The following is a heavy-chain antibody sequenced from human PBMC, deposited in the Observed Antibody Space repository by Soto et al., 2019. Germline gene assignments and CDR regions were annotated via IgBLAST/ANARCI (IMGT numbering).Heavy chain of an antibody. CDR2: ISWNHGGI. J-gene: IGHJ4*02. Sequence: PGGSLRLSCVVSGFTFDDYAMHWVRQAPGKGLEWVSSISWNHGGIGYADSVRGRFTVSRDNAKNSLYLQMNSLRLEATAFYYCIRKYYNTLGDYWGQGTQVTVSS. CDR3: IRKYYNTLGDY. D-gene: IGHD3-9*01. V-gene: IGHV3-9*01. CDR1: GFTFDDYA.